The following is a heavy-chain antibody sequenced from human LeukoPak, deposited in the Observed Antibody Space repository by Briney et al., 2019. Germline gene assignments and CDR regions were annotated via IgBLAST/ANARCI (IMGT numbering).Heavy chain of an antibody. J-gene: IGHJ5*02. CDR2: INHSGST. D-gene: IGHD6-19*01. CDR3: ASGPPAGGLVLGNNWFDP. CDR1: GGSISSYY. Sequence: PSETLSLTCTVSGGSISSYYWSWIRQPPGKGLEWIGEINHSGSTNYNPSLKSRVTISVDTSKNQFSLKLSSVTAADTAVYYCASGPPAGGLVLGNNWFDPWGQGTLVTVSS. V-gene: IGHV4-34*01.